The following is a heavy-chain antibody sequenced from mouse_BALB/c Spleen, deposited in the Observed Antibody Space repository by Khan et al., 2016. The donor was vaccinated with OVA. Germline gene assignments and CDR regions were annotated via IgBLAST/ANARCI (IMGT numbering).Heavy chain of an antibody. J-gene: IGHJ3*01. D-gene: IGHD2-14*01. CDR1: GYTFTSYD. CDR2: MFPGDGST. V-gene: IGHV1-85*01. CDR3: ARGGYGGFAY. Sequence: QVQLKQSGAELVKPGASVKLSCKASGYTFTSYDINWVRQRPEQGLEWIGWMFPGDGSTKYNGNFKGKATLTTDKSSSTAYMQLSRRTSEDSGAYFCARGGYGGFAYWGQGTLVTVSA.